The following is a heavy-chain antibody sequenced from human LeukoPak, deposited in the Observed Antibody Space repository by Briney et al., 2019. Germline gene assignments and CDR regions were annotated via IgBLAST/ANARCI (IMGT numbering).Heavy chain of an antibody. Sequence: PSQTLSLTCTVSGGSISSGGYYWSWSCQHTGKGLEWIGYIKYSGRTYYNSSLKMLVTISVATSKTQFSLKLSLMTAAAAAVYYCARARFGDNPGFYFDYWGQGTLVTVSS. J-gene: IGHJ4*02. D-gene: IGHD4-23*01. CDR1: GGSISSGGYY. V-gene: IGHV4-31*01. CDR3: ARARFGDNPGFYFDY. CDR2: IKYSGRT.